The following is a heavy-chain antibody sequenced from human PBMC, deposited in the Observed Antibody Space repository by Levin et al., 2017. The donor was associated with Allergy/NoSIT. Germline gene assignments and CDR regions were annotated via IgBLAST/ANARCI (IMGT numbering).Heavy chain of an antibody. V-gene: IGHV3-9*01. Sequence: LSLTCAASGFAFDDYTMHWVRQPPGKGLEWVSGINWNSDTITYADSVKGRFTVSRDNAKNSLYLQMNSLTTEDTALYYCAKDMRGSLDAFDVWGQGTMVTVSS. CDR2: INWNSDTI. D-gene: IGHD5-12*01. CDR3: AKDMRGSLDAFDV. J-gene: IGHJ3*01. CDR1: GFAFDDYT.